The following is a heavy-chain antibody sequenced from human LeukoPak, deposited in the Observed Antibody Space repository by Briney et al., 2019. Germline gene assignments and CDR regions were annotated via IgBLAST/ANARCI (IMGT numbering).Heavy chain of an antibody. D-gene: IGHD6-19*01. Sequence: SETLSLTCTVSGGSISSGGYYWSWIRQHPGKGLEWIGYIYYSGSTYYNPSLKSRVTISVDTSKNQFSLKVSSVTAADTAVYYCARDKWTAVAHYYYYYGMDVWGQGTTVTVSS. CDR3: ARDKWTAVAHYYYYYGMDV. V-gene: IGHV4-31*03. CDR1: GGSISSGGYY. J-gene: IGHJ6*02. CDR2: IYYSGST.